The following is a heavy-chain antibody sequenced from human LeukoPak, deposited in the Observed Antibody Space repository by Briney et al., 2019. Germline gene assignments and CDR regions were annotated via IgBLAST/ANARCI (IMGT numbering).Heavy chain of an antibody. D-gene: IGHD5-24*01. J-gene: IGHJ4*02. CDR1: GGSISSSSYY. V-gene: IGHV4-39*07. CDR2: IYYSGST. CDR3: ARVKRWLQYHDY. Sequence: SETLSLTCTVSGGSISSSSYYWGWIRQPPGKGLEWIGSIYYSGSTYYNPSLKSRVTISVDTSKNQFSLKLSSVTAADTAVYYCARVKRWLQYHDYWGQGTLVTVSS.